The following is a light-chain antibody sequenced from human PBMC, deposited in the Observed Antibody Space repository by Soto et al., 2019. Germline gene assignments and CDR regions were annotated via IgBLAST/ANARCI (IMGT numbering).Light chain of an antibody. V-gene: IGKV3D-20*02. Sequence: EIALTPSAAIMSVSPGERGTLSCRASQSISLCLAWYQQNPCKAPRLLISDAYTRATGIPYRFSGSGSGTDFTLTLSRVEPDDFAVYYCQHFRAFGQGTRLEIK. CDR1: QSISLC. CDR2: DAY. J-gene: IGKJ5*01. CDR3: QHFRA.